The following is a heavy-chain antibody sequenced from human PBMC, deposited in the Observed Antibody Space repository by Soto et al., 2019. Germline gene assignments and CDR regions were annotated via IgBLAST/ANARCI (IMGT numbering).Heavy chain of an antibody. CDR1: GGTFSSYA. D-gene: IGHD1-26*01. J-gene: IGHJ4*02. CDR2: IIPIFGTA. V-gene: IGHV1-69*13. Sequence: GASVKVSCKASGGTFSSYAISWVRQAPGQGLEWMGGIIPIFGTANYAQKFQGRVTITADESTSTAYMELSSLRSEDMAVYYCAREVVGATRPFDYWGQGTLVTVSS. CDR3: AREVVGATRPFDY.